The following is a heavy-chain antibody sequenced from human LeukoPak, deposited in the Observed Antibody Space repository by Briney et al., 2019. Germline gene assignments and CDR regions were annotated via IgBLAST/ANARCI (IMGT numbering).Heavy chain of an antibody. V-gene: IGHV3-23*01. Sequence: GGSLRLSCAASGFTFRSYAMRWVRQAGGKGLEWVSAINGSGGSTYYADSVKGRFTISRDNSKNTLYLQMSSLRAEDTAVYYCAKPKDNSLYCFDYWGQGTLVTVSS. CDR1: GFTFRSYA. D-gene: IGHD1-20*01. CDR2: INGSGGST. CDR3: AKPKDNSLYCFDY. J-gene: IGHJ4*02.